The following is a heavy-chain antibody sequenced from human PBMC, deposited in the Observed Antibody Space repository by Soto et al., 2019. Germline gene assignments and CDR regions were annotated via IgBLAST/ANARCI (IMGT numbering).Heavy chain of an antibody. CDR2: ISAHNGNT. J-gene: IGHJ4*02. Sequence: QVHLVQSGAEVKNPGASVKVSCKGSGYDFTTYGITWVRQAPGQGLEWMAWISAHNGNTNYAPNLQGRVTVTRDTSTSTAYIERRSLRSDDTAVYYCARGRYGDYWGQGALVTVSS. CDR1: GYDFTTYG. V-gene: IGHV1-18*01. CDR3: ARGRYGDY. D-gene: IGHD1-1*01.